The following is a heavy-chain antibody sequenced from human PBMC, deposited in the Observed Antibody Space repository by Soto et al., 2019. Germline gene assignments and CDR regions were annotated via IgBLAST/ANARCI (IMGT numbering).Heavy chain of an antibody. CDR2: IYSGGST. CDR3: ARDTTFSGYDFSV. Sequence: GGSLRLSCAASGFTVSSNYMSWVRQSPGKGLEWVSVIYSGGSTYYADSVKGRFTISRDNSKNTLYLQMNSLRAEDTAVYYCARDTTFSGYDFSVWGQGTTVTVSS. CDR1: GFTVSSNY. V-gene: IGHV3-53*01. D-gene: IGHD5-12*01. J-gene: IGHJ6*02.